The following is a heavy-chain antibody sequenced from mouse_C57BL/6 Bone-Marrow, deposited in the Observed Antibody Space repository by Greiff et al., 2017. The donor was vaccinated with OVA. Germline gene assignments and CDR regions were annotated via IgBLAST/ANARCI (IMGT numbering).Heavy chain of an antibody. D-gene: IGHD2-1*01. CDR3: ASPYGNSFDY. J-gene: IGHJ2*01. CDR2: IYPRSGNT. CDR1: GYTFTSYG. Sequence: VQLQESGAELARPGASVKLSCKASGYTFTSYGISWVKQRTGQGLEWIGEIYPRSGNTYYNEKFKGKATLTADKSSSTAYMELRSLTSEDSAVYFCASPYGNSFDYWGQGTTLTVSS. V-gene: IGHV1-81*01.